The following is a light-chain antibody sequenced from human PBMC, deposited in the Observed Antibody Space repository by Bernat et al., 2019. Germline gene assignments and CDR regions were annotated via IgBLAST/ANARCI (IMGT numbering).Light chain of an antibody. CDR3: QQYGSTPPT. CDR2: GAS. J-gene: IGKJ5*01. V-gene: IGKV3-20*01. CDR1: QSVSNTY. Sequence: EIVLTQSPGTLSLSPGQRATLSCRASQSVSNTYLAWYRQKPGQAPSHLISGASSRASGVPARLTGGGSGTVFTLPIDRLEPEDFAVYYCQQYGSTPPTIGQGTRLEIK.